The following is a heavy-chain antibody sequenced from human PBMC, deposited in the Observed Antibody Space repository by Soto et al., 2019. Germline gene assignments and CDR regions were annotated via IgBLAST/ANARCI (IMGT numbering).Heavy chain of an antibody. Sequence: SETLSLTCTVSGGSISSGGYYWSWIRQHPGKGLEWIGYIYYSGSTYYNPSLKSRVTISVDTSKNQFSLKLSSVTAADTAVYYCALHCSSTSCYLFEYCGQGTLVTVSS. J-gene: IGHJ4*02. CDR1: GGSISSGGYY. CDR2: IYYSGST. CDR3: ALHCSSTSCYLFEY. D-gene: IGHD2-2*01. V-gene: IGHV4-31*03.